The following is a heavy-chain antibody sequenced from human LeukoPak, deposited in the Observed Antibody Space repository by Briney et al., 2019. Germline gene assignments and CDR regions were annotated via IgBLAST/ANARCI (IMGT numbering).Heavy chain of an antibody. Sequence: NSSETLSLTCTVSGGSISSSSYYWGWIRQPPGKGLEWIGSIYYSGSTNYNPSLKSRVTISVDKSKNQFSLKLSSVTAADTAVYYCARGREDYGDYYYGMDVWGQGTTVTVSS. CDR3: ARGREDYGDYYYGMDV. J-gene: IGHJ6*02. V-gene: IGHV4-39*07. CDR1: GGSISSSSYY. CDR2: IYYSGST. D-gene: IGHD4-17*01.